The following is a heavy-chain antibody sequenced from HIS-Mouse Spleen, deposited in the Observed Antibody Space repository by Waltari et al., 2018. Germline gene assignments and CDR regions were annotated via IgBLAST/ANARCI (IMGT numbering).Heavy chain of an antibody. D-gene: IGHD6-13*01. J-gene: IGHJ4*02. CDR3: AKDLAAAGTFDY. V-gene: IGHV3-30*18. Sequence: QVQLVESGGGVVQPGRSLRLPCAASGFTFSSYCMHWVRQAPGKGLECVAVISYDGSNKYYADSVKGRFTISRDNSKNTLYLQMNSLRAGDTAVYYCAKDLAAAGTFDYWGQGTLVTVSS. CDR2: ISYDGSNK. CDR1: GFTFSSYC.